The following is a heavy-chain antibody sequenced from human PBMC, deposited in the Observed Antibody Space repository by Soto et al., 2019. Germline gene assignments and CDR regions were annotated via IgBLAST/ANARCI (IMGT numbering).Heavy chain of an antibody. CDR2: ISYGGSNK. V-gene: IGHV3-30*18. D-gene: IGHD6-19*01. Sequence: VQLVESGGGVVQPGRSLRLSCAASGFTFSSYGMHWVRQAPGKGLEWVAVISYGGSNKDYADSVKGRFTISRDNSKNTLYLQMNSLRAEDTAVYYCAKRSGIAVTGAEYFDLWGRGTLVTVSS. CDR3: AKRSGIAVTGAEYFDL. CDR1: GFTFSSYG. J-gene: IGHJ2*01.